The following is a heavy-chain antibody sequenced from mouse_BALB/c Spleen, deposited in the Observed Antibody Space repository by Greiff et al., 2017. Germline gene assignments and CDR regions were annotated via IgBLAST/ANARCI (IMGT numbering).Heavy chain of an antibody. CDR2: INSNGGST. Sequence: EVKVVESGGGLVQPGGSLKLSCAASGFTFSSYGMSWVRQTPDKRLELVATINSNGGSTYYPDSVKGRFTISRDNAKNTLYLQMSSLKSEDTAMYYCARERREGYAMDYWGQGTSVTVSS. CDR1: GFTFSSYG. V-gene: IGHV5-6-3*01. J-gene: IGHJ4*01. CDR3: ARERREGYAMDY.